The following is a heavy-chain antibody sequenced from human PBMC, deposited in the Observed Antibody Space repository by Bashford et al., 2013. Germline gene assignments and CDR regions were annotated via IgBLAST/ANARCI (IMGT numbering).Heavy chain of an antibody. CDR2: IRSKDYGGAI. J-gene: IGHJ4*02. D-gene: IGHD3-3*01. Sequence: GSLRLSCIGSGFSFDDYAISWFRQAPGKGLEWVGFIRSKDYGGAIEYAASVKGRFTISRDDSRSIAYLQMNSLKTXDTALYYCSRGKTLRFGYGISLLNTAQFDNWGRGTLVTVSS. CDR3: SRGKTLRFGYGISLLNTAQFDN. V-gene: IGHV3-49*03. CDR1: GFSFDDYA.